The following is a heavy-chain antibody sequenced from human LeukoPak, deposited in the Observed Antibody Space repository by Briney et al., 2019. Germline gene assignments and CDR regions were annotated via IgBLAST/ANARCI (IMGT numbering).Heavy chain of an antibody. V-gene: IGHV2-5*01. D-gene: IGHD3-3*01. CDR1: GFSLSTRGVG. Sequence: SGPTLVKPTQTLTLTCTFSGFSLSTRGVGAGWIRQPPGKALEWLALNSWNDDKRYSPSLKSRLTITKDTSKNQVVLTMTNMDPVDTATYYCAHRRTYYDFWSGPDFGYWGQGTLVTVSS. J-gene: IGHJ4*02. CDR2: NSWNDDK. CDR3: AHRRTYYDFWSGPDFGY.